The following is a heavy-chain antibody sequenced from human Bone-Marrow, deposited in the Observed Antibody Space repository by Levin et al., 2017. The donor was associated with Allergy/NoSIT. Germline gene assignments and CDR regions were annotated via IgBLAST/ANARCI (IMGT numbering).Heavy chain of an antibody. CDR1: GLTFSSYA. CDR2: FGLSGSDI. D-gene: IGHD6-6*01. CDR3: AKYPRPHFYY. Sequence: AGGSLRLSCVASGLTFSSYALSWVRQAPGKGLEWVSGFGLSGSDIYYADSVKGRFTISRDNSKNTLYLQMNSLRVEDTAVYYCAKYPRPHFYYWGQGTLVTVSS. V-gene: IGHV3-23*01. J-gene: IGHJ4*02.